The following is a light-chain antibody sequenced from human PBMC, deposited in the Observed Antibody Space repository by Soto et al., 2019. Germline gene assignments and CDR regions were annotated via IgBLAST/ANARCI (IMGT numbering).Light chain of an antibody. CDR2: GAS. V-gene: IGKV3-15*01. CDR1: QSVYSS. CDR3: QQYNNWPPWT. J-gene: IGKJ1*01. Sequence: EIVLTQSPATLFLSPGETATLSCRASQSVYSSLAWYQQKPGQAPRLLIYGASTRATGIPARFSGSGSGTEFTLTISRLQSEDFAVYYCQQYNNWPPWTFGQGTKVDIK.